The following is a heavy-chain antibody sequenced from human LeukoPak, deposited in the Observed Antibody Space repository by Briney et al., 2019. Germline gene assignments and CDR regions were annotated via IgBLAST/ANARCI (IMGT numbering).Heavy chain of an antibody. CDR3: ARIRYCGGISCYYIDY. Sequence: ASVKVSCKASGYTFTDYALQWVRQAPGQSPEWMGWITTGRGETRYSQEFQRRITFTRDTSISTAYMELSRLRSDDTAFYYCARIRYCGGISCYYIDYWGQGTLVTVSA. CDR2: ITTGRGET. J-gene: IGHJ4*02. CDR1: GYTFTDYA. V-gene: IGHV1-3*04. D-gene: IGHD2-2*01.